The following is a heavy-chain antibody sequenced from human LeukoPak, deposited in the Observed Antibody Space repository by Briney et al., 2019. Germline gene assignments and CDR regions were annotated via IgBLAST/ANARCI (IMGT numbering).Heavy chain of an antibody. CDR3: ARASIAVAGYCYYYMDV. CDR1: GGTFSSYA. V-gene: IGHV1-69*05. J-gene: IGHJ6*03. CDR2: IIPIFGTA. Sequence: SVKVSCKASGGTFSSYAISWVRQAPGQGLEWMGGIIPIFGTANYAQKFQGRVTITTDESTSTAYMELSSLRSEDTAVYYCARASIAVAGYCYYYMDVWGKGTTVTVSS. D-gene: IGHD6-19*01.